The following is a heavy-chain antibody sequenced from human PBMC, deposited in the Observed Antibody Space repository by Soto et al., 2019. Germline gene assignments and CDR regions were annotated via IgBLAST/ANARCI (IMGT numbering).Heavy chain of an antibody. CDR2: IYSGGST. Sequence: GSLRLSCAASGFTVSSNYMSWVRQAPGKGLEWVSVIYSGGSTYYADSVKGRFTISRDNSKNTLYLQMNSLRAEDTAVYYCARGLGRAYYDSSGYFHLDYWGQGTLVTVSS. D-gene: IGHD3-22*01. CDR3: ARGLGRAYYDSSGYFHLDY. V-gene: IGHV3-53*01. CDR1: GFTVSSNY. J-gene: IGHJ4*02.